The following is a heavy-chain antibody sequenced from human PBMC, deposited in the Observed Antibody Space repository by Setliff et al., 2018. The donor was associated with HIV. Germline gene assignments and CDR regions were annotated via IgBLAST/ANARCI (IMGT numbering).Heavy chain of an antibody. V-gene: IGHV3-30-3*01. D-gene: IGHD3-10*01. CDR2: ISYDGSNK. CDR3: ARLVRGVIPAF. J-gene: IGHJ4*02. Sequence: GGSLRLSCAASGFTFSSYAMHWVRQAPGKGLEWVAVISYDGSNKYYADSVKGRFTISRDNSKNTLFLQMNSLRAEDTAVYYCARLVRGVIPAFWGQGTLVTVSS. CDR1: GFTFSSYA.